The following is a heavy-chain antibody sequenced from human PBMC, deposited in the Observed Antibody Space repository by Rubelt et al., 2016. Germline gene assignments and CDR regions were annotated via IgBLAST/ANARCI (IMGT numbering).Heavy chain of an antibody. V-gene: IGHV3-30*04. CDR3: AREITPADLD. J-gene: IGHJ4*02. CDR1: GFTFSSYA. Sequence: QVQLVESGGGVVQPGGSLRLSCAASGFTFSSYAMHWVRPAQARGLAWVAVISYDGSNKYYADSVKGRFTISRDNSKNTLYLQMNSLRAEDTAAYYCAREITPADLDWGQGTLVTVSS. CDR2: ISYDGSNK. D-gene: IGHD2-2*01.